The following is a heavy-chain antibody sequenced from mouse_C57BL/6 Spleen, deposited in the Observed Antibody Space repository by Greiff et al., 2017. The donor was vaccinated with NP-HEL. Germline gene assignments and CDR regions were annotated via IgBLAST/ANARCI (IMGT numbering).Heavy chain of an antibody. V-gene: IGHV2-5*01. Sequence: VQLVESGPGLVQPSQSLSITCTVSGFSLTSYGVHWVRQSPGKGLEWLGVIWRGGSTDDNAAFMSRLSITKDNSKSQVFFKMNSLQADDTSIYYCAKAPALYGSSSLDVWGTGTTVTVSS. D-gene: IGHD1-1*01. CDR3: AKAPALYGSSSLDV. CDR1: GFSLTSYG. J-gene: IGHJ1*03. CDR2: IWRGGST.